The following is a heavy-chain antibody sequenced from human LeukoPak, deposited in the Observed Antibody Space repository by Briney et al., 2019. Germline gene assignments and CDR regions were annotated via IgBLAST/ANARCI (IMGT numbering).Heavy chain of an antibody. D-gene: IGHD3-10*01. CDR3: ASNKRGVRGVLFDY. V-gene: IGHV4-34*01. Sequence: PSETLSLTCAVYGGSFSGYYWSWIRQPPGKGLEWIGEINHSGSTNYNPSLKSRVTISVDTSKNQFSLMLSSVTAADTAVYYCASNKRGVRGVLFDYWGQGTLVTVSS. CDR2: INHSGST. J-gene: IGHJ4*02. CDR1: GGSFSGYY.